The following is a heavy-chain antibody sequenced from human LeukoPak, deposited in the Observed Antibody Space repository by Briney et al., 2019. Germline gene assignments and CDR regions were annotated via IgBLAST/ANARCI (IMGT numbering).Heavy chain of an antibody. CDR1: GGSISSSSYY. J-gene: IGHJ5*02. CDR2: IYYSGST. CDR3: ARDLYSRSHNWFDP. Sequence: SETLSLTCTVSGGSISSSSYYWGWIRQPPGKGLEWIGSIYYSGSTYYNPSLKSRVTMSVDTSKNQFSLKLSSVTAADTAVYYCARDLYSRSHNWFDPWGQGTLVTVSS. D-gene: IGHD6-13*01. V-gene: IGHV4-39*07.